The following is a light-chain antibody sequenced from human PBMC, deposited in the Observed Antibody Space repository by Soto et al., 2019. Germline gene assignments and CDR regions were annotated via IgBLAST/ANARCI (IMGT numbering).Light chain of an antibody. Sequence: EIVLTQSPGTLSLSPWERATLSCRASQSAATNLAWYQQRPGQAPRLLISGASSRATGIPDRFSGSGSGTDFTLTISRLEPEDFTVYYCQQYSSSPGTFGGGTKVDIK. CDR2: GAS. CDR1: QSAATN. V-gene: IGKV3-20*01. CDR3: QQYSSSPGT. J-gene: IGKJ4*01.